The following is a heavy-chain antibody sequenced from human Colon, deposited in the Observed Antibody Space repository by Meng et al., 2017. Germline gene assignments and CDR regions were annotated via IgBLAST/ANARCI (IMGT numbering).Heavy chain of an antibody. CDR1: GDSISGFY. CDR2: VLSGGSI. CDR3: ARVTDLGGARRFDY. Sequence: SETLSLTCIVSGDSISGFYWNWIRQSPGKGLEWIGFVLSGGSINYNPSLKSRVTISIDLSKSQFSLKLTSMTAADTAVYYCARVTDLGGARRFDYWGQGTLVTVSS. V-gene: IGHV4-59*01. D-gene: IGHD4/OR15-4a*01. J-gene: IGHJ4*02.